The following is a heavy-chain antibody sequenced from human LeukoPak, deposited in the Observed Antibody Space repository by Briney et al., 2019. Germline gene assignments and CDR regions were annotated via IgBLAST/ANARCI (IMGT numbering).Heavy chain of an antibody. CDR3: ARDHWGGDDAFDI. CDR1: GFTFSSYS. CDR2: ISSTSSTI. D-gene: IGHD7-27*01. Sequence: PGGSLRLSCAASGFTFSSYSMNWVRQAPGKGLEWVSYISSTSSTIYYADSVKGRFTISRDNAKNSLYLQMNSLGAEDTAVYYCARDHWGGDDAFDIWGQGTMVTVSS. J-gene: IGHJ3*02. V-gene: IGHV3-48*01.